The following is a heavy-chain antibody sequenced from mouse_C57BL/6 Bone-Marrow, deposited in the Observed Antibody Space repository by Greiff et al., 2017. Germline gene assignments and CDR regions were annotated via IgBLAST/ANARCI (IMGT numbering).Heavy chain of an antibody. CDR3: ARLGLRRTGGYYAMDY. V-gene: IGHV1-72*01. J-gene: IGHJ4*01. CDR2: IDPNSGGT. CDR1: GYTFTSYW. D-gene: IGHD2-4*01. Sequence: VKLQQPGAELVKPGASVKLSCKASGYTFTSYWMHWVKQRPGRGLEWIGRIDPNSGGTKYNEKFKSKATLTVDKPSSTAYMQLSSLTSEDSAVYYCARLGLRRTGGYYAMDYWGQGTSVTVSS.